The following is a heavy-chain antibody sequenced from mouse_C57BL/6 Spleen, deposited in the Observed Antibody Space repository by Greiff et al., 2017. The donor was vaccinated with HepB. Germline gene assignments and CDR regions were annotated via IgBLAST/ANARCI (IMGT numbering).Heavy chain of an antibody. J-gene: IGHJ4*01. CDR3: ARVGKDYYAMDY. V-gene: IGHV5-16*01. CDR2: INYDGSST. D-gene: IGHD4-1*01. CDR1: GFTFSDYY. Sequence: EVQVVESEGGLVQPGSSMKLSCTASGFTFSDYYMAWVRQVPEKGLEWVANINYDGSSTYYLDSLKSRFTISGDNAKNILYLQMSSLKSEDTATYYCARVGKDYYAMDYWGQGTSVTVSS.